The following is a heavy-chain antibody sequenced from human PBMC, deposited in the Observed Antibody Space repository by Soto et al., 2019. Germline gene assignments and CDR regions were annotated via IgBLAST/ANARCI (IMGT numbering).Heavy chain of an antibody. D-gene: IGHD3-3*01. CDR1: GFTFSSYW. CDR2: IKQDGSEK. Sequence: PGGSLRLSCAASGFTFSSYWMSWVRQAPGEGLEWVANIKQDGSEKYYVDSVKGRFTISRDNAKNSLYLQMNSLRAEDTAVYYCARDLSEFLEWLTPDGSSVFDYWGQGTLVTVSS. J-gene: IGHJ4*02. CDR3: ARDLSEFLEWLTPDGSSVFDY. V-gene: IGHV3-7*01.